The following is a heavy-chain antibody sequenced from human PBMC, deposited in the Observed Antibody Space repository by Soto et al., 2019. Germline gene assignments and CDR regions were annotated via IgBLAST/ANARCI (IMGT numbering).Heavy chain of an antibody. Sequence: GGSLRLSCAASGFTFSIFAMHLVRQAPGKGPEWVTVISYDGVNKYYGDSVRGRFSISRDNSKNIVYLDMNRLRAEDTAVYYCAKAKEPYDVPSPAENWGQGGLVP. J-gene: IGHJ1*01. D-gene: IGHD3-10*02. CDR2: ISYDGVNK. CDR3: AKAKEPYDVPSPAEN. CDR1: GFTFSIFA. V-gene: IGHV3-30*18.